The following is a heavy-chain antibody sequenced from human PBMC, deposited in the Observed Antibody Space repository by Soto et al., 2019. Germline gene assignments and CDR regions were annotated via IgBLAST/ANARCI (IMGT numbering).Heavy chain of an antibody. J-gene: IGHJ3*02. CDR2: ISAYNGNT. D-gene: IGHD6-19*01. CDR3: ASVRGDSSGWYMGGDAFDI. CDR1: GYTFTDYD. V-gene: IGHV1-18*01. Sequence: ASVKVSCKASGYTFTDYDISWVRQAPGQGLEWMGWISAYNGNTNYAQKLQGRVTVTTDTSTSTAYMELRSLRSDDTAVFYCASVRGDSSGWYMGGDAFDIWGQGTMVTVSS.